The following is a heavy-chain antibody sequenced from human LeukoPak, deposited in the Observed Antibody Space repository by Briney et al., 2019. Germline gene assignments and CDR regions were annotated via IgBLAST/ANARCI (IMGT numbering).Heavy chain of an antibody. D-gene: IGHD2-21*02. CDR1: GFTFSSYA. J-gene: IGHJ4*02. Sequence: GGSLRLSCAASGFTFSSYAMSWVRQAPGKGLEWVSAISGSGGSTYYADSVKGRFTISRDNSKNTLYPQMNSLRAEDTAVYYCASGGAYCGGDCAGQSDYWGQGTLVTVSS. CDR3: ASGGAYCGGDCAGQSDY. CDR2: ISGSGGST. V-gene: IGHV3-23*01.